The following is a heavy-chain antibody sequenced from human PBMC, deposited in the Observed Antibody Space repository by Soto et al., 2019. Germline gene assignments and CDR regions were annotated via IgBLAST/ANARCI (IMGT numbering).Heavy chain of an antibody. CDR3: ARDRSDGYGYYYGMDV. CDR1: GGTLSSYA. J-gene: IGHJ6*02. CDR2: IIPIFGTA. V-gene: IGHV1-69*13. D-gene: IGHD6-19*01. Sequence: SVKVSCKASGGTLSSYAISWVRQAPGQGLEWMGGIIPIFGTANYAQKFQGRVTITADESTSTAYMELSSLRSEDTAVYYCARDRSDGYGYYYGMDVWGQGTTVTVSS.